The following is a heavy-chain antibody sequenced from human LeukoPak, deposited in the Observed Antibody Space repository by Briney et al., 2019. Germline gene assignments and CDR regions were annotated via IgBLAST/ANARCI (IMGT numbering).Heavy chain of an antibody. CDR1: GGTFSSYA. D-gene: IGHD5-18*01. V-gene: IGHV1-2*02. CDR2: INPNSGGT. CDR3: ARTRGGYSYGYPGYFQH. J-gene: IGHJ1*01. Sequence: ASVKVSCKASGGTFSSYAISWVRQAPGQGLEWMGRINPNSGGTNYAQKFQGRVTMTRDTSITTAYMELSRLTSDDTAVYYCARTRGGYSYGYPGYFQHWGQGTLVTVSS.